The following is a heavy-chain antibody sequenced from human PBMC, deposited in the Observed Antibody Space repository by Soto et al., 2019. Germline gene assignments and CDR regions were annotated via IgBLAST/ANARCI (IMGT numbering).Heavy chain of an antibody. J-gene: IGHJ3*02. Sequence: EVQLLESGGGLVQPGGSLRLSCAASGFTFSTSGMSWVRQAPGKGLEWVSSISGSGDYTNYADSVKGRFTISRDNSKNTLYLQINSLTSEYTSLYYFANLCCFDIWGQGTMVAVSS. V-gene: IGHV3-23*01. CDR1: GFTFSTSG. CDR2: ISGSGDYT. CDR3: ANLCCFDI.